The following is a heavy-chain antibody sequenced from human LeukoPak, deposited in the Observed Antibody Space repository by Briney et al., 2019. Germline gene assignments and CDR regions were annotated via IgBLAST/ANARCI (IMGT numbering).Heavy chain of an antibody. CDR1: GFKFSSYG. CDR2: IWYDGSNK. V-gene: IGHV3-33*01. J-gene: IGHJ4*02. D-gene: IGHD1-26*01. Sequence: GGSLRLSCAASGFKFSSYGMHWVRQAPGKGLEWVGVIWYDGSNKIYAESVKGRFTISRDNSKNTLYLQMNSLRAEDTAVYYCARDNVGATPFDYWGQGTLVTVSS. CDR3: ARDNVGATPFDY.